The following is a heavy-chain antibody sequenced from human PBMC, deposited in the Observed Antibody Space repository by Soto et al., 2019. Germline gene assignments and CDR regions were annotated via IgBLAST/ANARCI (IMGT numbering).Heavy chain of an antibody. CDR2: INAGNGNT. J-gene: IGHJ4*02. D-gene: IGHD5-18*01. Sequence: QVQLVQSGAEVKKPGASVKVSCKASGYTFTSYAMHWVRQAPGQRLEWMGWINAGNGNTKYSQKFQGRVTITRDTSASTAYMELSSLRSEDTAVYYCARGLNGYLHYFDYWGQGTLVIVSS. V-gene: IGHV1-3*01. CDR3: ARGLNGYLHYFDY. CDR1: GYTFTSYA.